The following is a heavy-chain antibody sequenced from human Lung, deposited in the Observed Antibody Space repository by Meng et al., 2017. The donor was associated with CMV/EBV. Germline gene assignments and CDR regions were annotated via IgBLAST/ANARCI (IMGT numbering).Heavy chain of an antibody. Sequence: RGSXRLXCAASGFTFSSYAMHWVRQAPGKGLEWVANIRFDGTNKYHADSVKGRFTISRDNSKNTLYLQMNSLRAEDTAVYYCAKRGDSSGTYAMDVWGQGTTVTVSS. CDR2: IRFDGTNK. D-gene: IGHD3-22*01. CDR3: AKRGDSSGTYAMDV. CDR1: GFTFSSYA. J-gene: IGHJ6*02. V-gene: IGHV3-30*02.